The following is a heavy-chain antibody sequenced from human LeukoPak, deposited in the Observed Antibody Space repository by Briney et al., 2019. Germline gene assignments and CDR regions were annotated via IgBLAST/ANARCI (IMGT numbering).Heavy chain of an antibody. Sequence: PSETLSLTCTVSGGSISSHYWNWIRQPPGKGLEWIGYVYDGGNTHYNPSLKSRITISIETSKNQFSLNLSSVTAADTAVYYCARLVEVDTIIDAFDIWGQGTMVTVSS. CDR3: ARLVEVDTIIDAFDI. J-gene: IGHJ3*02. V-gene: IGHV4-59*08. CDR1: GGSISSHY. CDR2: VYDGGNT. D-gene: IGHD5-18*01.